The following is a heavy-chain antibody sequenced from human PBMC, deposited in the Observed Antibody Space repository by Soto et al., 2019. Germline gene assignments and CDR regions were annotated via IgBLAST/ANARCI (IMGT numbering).Heavy chain of an antibody. Sequence: RGTVKLSCAAAEFAFNKTWMNWFPQAPGKGLEWVAVISHDGSKTNYADSVKGRVTISRDNSKDTVYLQMNSLRAEDTAVYYCAKDTYYYSSSGYYVFDSWGQGT. CDR1: EFAFNKTW. CDR3: AKDTYYYSSSGYYVFDS. CDR2: ISHDGSKT. V-gene: IGHV3-30*18. J-gene: IGHJ4*02. D-gene: IGHD3-22*01.